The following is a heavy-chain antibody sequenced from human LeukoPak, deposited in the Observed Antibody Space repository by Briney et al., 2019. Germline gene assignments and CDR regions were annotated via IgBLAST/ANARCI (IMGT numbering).Heavy chain of an antibody. Sequence: GGSLRLSCAASGFTFNSHLMHWVRQAQGTGLVWVLSVKSDGAATNYADSVKGRFTISRDNAKNTLYLQMNRLRVEDAAVYYSVRKFATGDWGQGTLVTVSS. D-gene: IGHD1-14*01. CDR2: VKSDGAAT. CDR3: VRKFATGD. CDR1: GFTFNSHL. V-gene: IGHV3-74*01. J-gene: IGHJ4*02.